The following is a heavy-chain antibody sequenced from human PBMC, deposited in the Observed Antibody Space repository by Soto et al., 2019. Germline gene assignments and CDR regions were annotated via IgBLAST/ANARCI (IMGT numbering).Heavy chain of an antibody. CDR2: INPSGGST. CDR1: VYTFTRYY. V-gene: IGHV1-46*01. Sequence: ASVKVSCKASVYTFTRYYMHWVRQAPGQGLEWMGIINPSGGSTSYAQKFQGRVTMTRDTSTSTVYLEVSSLRSEDTAVYYCARLPMNYYYYGMDVWGQGTTVTVSS. J-gene: IGHJ6*02. CDR3: ARLPMNYYYYGMDV. D-gene: IGHD3-22*01.